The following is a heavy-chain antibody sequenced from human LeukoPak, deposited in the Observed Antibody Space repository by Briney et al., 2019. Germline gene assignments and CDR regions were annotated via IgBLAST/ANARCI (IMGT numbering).Heavy chain of an antibody. Sequence: PSETLSLTCTVSGGSIGSYYWSWIRQPPGKGLEWIGYIYYSGSTNYNPSLKSRVTISVDTSKNQFSLKLSSVTAADTAVYYCARGRGDSSGYYLDYWGQGTLVTVSS. CDR1: GGSIGSYY. V-gene: IGHV4-59*01. CDR2: IYYSGST. D-gene: IGHD3-22*01. J-gene: IGHJ4*02. CDR3: ARGRGDSSGYYLDY.